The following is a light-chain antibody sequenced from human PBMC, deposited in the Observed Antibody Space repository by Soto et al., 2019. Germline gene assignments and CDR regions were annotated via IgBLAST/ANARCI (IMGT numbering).Light chain of an antibody. CDR1: QSVSSY. V-gene: IGKV3-11*01. CDR2: DAS. J-gene: IGKJ5*01. Sequence: EIVLTQSPATLSLSPGERATLSCRASQSVSSYLAWYQQKPGQAPRLLIYDASNRATGIPARFSGSGSGTDFTLTISSLEPEDSAVYYCQQRSNWPITFGQGTRLEI. CDR3: QQRSNWPIT.